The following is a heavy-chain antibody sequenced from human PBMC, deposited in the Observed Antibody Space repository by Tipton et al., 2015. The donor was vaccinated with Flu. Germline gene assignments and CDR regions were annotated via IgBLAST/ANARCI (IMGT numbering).Heavy chain of an antibody. D-gene: IGHD2-21*01. CDR3: ASSPKFQSSPFDY. J-gene: IGHJ4*02. Sequence: TLSLTCTVSGGSISSYYWSWIRQPPGKGLEWIGYIYYSGSTNYSPSLKSRVTISVDTSKNQFSLKLSSVTAADTAVYYCASSPKFQSSPFDYWGQGTLVTVSS. V-gene: IGHV4-59*08. CDR1: GGSISSYY. CDR2: IYYSGST.